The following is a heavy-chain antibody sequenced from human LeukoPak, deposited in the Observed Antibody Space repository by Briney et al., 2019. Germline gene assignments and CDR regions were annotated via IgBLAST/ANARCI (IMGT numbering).Heavy chain of an antibody. CDR3: AKEGGYCSSSSCSDYFDY. D-gene: IGHD2-2*01. V-gene: IGHV3-23*01. CDR1: GFIFGNHA. Sequence: GGSLRLSCAASGFIFGNHAMSWVRQAPGKGLEWVSTISGSGGSTYYAESVKGRCTLSRDNSKDTLYLQLNSLRVEDTAVYYCAKEGGYCSSSSCSDYFDYWGHGSLVTVSS. CDR2: ISGSGGST. J-gene: IGHJ4*01.